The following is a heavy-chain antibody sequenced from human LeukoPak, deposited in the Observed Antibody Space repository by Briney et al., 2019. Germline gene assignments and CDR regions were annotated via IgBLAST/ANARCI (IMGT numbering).Heavy chain of an antibody. CDR2: IKGDGSEK. CDR3: ASDPDSPFDY. CDR1: GFTFSTYW. Sequence: GGSLRLSCAASGFTFSTYWMLWVRQAPGKGLEWVANIKGDGSEKHYADSVKGRFAISRDNAKNSLYLQMNSLIAEDTAVYYCASDPDSPFDYWGQGTLVTVSS. J-gene: IGHJ4*02. V-gene: IGHV3-7*01. D-gene: IGHD1-14*01.